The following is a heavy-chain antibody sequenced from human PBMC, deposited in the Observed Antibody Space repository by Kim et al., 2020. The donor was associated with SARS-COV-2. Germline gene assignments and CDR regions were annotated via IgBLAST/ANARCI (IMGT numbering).Heavy chain of an antibody. V-gene: IGHV1-2*06. D-gene: IGHD4-17*01. J-gene: IGHJ6*03. CDR3: ARVRAYGDYGLNYYYMDV. CDR2: INPNSGGT. CDR1: GYTFTGYY. Sequence: ASVKVSSKASGYTFTGYYMHWVRQAPGQGLEWMGRINPNSGGTNYAQKFQGRVTMTRDTSISTAYMELSRLRSDDTAVYYCARVRAYGDYGLNYYYMDVWGKGTTVTVSS.